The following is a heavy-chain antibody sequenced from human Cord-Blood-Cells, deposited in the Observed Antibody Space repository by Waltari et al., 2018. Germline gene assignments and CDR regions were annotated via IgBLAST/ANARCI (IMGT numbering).Heavy chain of an antibody. V-gene: IGHV6-1*01. CDR3: ARELLRFLEWLSTHDAFDI. CDR1: GDSVSSNSAA. D-gene: IGHD3-3*01. J-gene: IGHJ3*02. CDR2: TYYRSKLYN. Sequence: VQLQQSGPGLVKPSQTPSLTCAISGDSVSSNSAAWNWIRQSPSRGLEGLGRTYYRSKLYNDYAITVKSRITINPDTSKNQVALQLNYVAPEDTAVYYCARELLRFLEWLSTHDAFDIWGQGTMVTVSS.